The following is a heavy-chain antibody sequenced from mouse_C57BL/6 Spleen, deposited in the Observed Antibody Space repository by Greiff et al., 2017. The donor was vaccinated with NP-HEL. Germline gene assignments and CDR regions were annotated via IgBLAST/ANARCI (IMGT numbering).Heavy chain of an antibody. Sequence: EVQVVESGGGLVKPGGSLKLSCAASGFTFSDYGMHWVRQAPEKGLEWVAYISSGSSTIYYADTVKGRFTISRDNAKNTLFLQMTSLRSEDTAMYYCARPYDYDGALFAYWGQGTLVTVSA. J-gene: IGHJ3*01. CDR1: GFTFSDYG. V-gene: IGHV5-17*01. CDR2: ISSGSSTI. CDR3: ARPYDYDGALFAY. D-gene: IGHD2-4*01.